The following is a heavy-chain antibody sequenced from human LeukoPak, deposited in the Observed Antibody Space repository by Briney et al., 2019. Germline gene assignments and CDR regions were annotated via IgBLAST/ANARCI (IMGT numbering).Heavy chain of an antibody. CDR3: ARETDYYGSGSYFIEY. CDR2: IKQDESEI. Sequence: GGSLRLSCAASGFTFSSFWMSWVRQAPGKGLEWVANIKQDESEIYYVNSVKGRFTISRDNAKNSVYLQMNSLRAEDTAVYYCARETDYYGSGSYFIEYWGQGTLVTVSS. V-gene: IGHV3-7*01. CDR1: GFTFSSFW. D-gene: IGHD3-10*01. J-gene: IGHJ4*02.